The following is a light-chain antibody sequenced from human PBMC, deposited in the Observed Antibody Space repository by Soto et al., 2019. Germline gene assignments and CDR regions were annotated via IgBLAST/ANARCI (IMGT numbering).Light chain of an antibody. CDR1: QGIGTY. CDR3: QQSYDTPRT. V-gene: IGKV1-39*01. J-gene: IGKJ1*01. CDR2: AAY. Sequence: DIQMPQSPSSLSASVGDRVTITYRASQGIGTYLNWYQQRPGKAPKLLIYAAYNLQSGVPSRFSGSGSWTDFTLTIHGLQDEDFATYSCQQSYDTPRTFGPGTKVEVK.